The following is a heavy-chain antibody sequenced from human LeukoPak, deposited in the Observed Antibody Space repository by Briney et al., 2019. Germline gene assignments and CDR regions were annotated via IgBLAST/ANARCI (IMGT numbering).Heavy chain of an antibody. V-gene: IGHV3-66*01. CDR2: IYSGGST. D-gene: IGHD1-20*01. CDR3: ASRDNWNQGDY. J-gene: IGHJ4*02. Sequence: GGSLRLSCAASGFTVSSKHMTWVRQAPGKGLEWVSIIYSGGSTYYADSLKGRFTISRDNSKDTLYLQMNSLRAEDTAVYYCASRDNWNQGDYWGQGTLVTVSS. CDR1: GFTVSSKH.